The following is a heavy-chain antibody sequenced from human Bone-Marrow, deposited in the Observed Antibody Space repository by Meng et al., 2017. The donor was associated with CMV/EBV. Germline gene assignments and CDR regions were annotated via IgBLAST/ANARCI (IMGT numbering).Heavy chain of an antibody. Sequence: ESLKISCAASGLTVSSNFMTWVRQAPGKGLEWVSVIFGGGGTNYADSVKGRFAISRDKSTNTLYLQMNSLGPEDSAVYYCATSPLDWVPVRLDYWGQGTLVTVSS. CDR3: ATSPLDWVPVRLDY. D-gene: IGHD3-9*01. V-gene: IGHV3-66*02. J-gene: IGHJ4*02. CDR1: GLTVSSNF. CDR2: IFGGGGT.